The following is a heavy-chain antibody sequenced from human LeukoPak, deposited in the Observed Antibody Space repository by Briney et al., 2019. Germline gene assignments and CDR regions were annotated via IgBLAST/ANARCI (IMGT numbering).Heavy chain of an antibody. D-gene: IGHD2-15*01. J-gene: IGHJ5*02. V-gene: IGHV4-61*01. CDR2: IYYSGST. Sequence: SETLSLTCTVSGGSVSRGSYYWSWIRQPPGKGLGWIGYIYYSGSTNYNPSLKSRVTISVDTSKNQFSLKLSSVTAADTAVYYCARDPRSSGYCSGGSCSDWFDPWGQGTLVTVSS. CDR3: ARDPRSSGYCSGGSCSDWFDP. CDR1: GGSVSRGSYY.